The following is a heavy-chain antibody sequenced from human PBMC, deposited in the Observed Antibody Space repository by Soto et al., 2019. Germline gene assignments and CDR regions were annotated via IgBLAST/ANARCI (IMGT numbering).Heavy chain of an antibody. CDR1: GFTFSSYA. V-gene: IGHV3-23*01. CDR2: ISGSGGST. CDR3: AKDLGATKYYYGMDV. Sequence: VGSLSLSCAASGFTFSSYAMSWVRQAPGKGLEWVSAISGSGGSTYYADSVKGRFTISRDNSKNTLYLQMNSLRAEDTAVYYCAKDLGATKYYYGMDVWGQGTTVTVS. D-gene: IGHD1-26*01. J-gene: IGHJ6*02.